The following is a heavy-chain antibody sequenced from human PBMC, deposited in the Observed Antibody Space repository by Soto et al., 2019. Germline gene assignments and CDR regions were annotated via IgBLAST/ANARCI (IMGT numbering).Heavy chain of an antibody. D-gene: IGHD2-21*02. CDR2: INPIFGTA. Sequence: QVQLVQSGAEVKKPGSSVKVSCKASGGTFSSYAISWVRQAPGQGLEWMGGINPIFGTANYAQKFQGRVTINADKTTSTDYMELSSLRSEDTAVYYCARGGTGDYYYYYGMDVWGQGTTVTVSS. J-gene: IGHJ6*02. CDR1: GGTFSSYA. CDR3: ARGGTGDYYYYYGMDV. V-gene: IGHV1-69*06.